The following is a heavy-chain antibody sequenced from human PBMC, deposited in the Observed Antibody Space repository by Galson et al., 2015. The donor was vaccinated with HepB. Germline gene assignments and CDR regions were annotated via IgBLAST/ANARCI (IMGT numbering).Heavy chain of an antibody. CDR3: ARKIGYSYGYRLLDY. Sequence: SLRLSCAASGFTFSSYWMSWVRQAPGKGLEWVANIKQDGSEKYYVDSVKGRFTISRDNAKNSLYLQMNSLRAEDTAVYYCARKIGYSYGYRLLDYWGQGTLVTVSS. CDR2: IKQDGSEK. CDR1: GFTFSSYW. J-gene: IGHJ4*02. D-gene: IGHD5-18*01. V-gene: IGHV3-7*03.